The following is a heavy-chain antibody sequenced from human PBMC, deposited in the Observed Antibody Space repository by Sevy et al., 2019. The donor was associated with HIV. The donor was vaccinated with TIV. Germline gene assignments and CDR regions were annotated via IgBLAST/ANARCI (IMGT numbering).Heavy chain of an antibody. V-gene: IGHV4-34*01. CDR3: ARHCSSSSCSHAFDI. D-gene: IGHD2-2*01. Sequence: SETLSLTCAVYGGSFSGYYWSWIRQPPGKGLEWVGEINHSGITNYNPSLKSRVTISVDTSNNQFSLKLSSVTAADTAVYYCARHCSSSSCSHAFDIWGQGTMVTVSS. CDR1: GGSFSGYY. J-gene: IGHJ3*02. CDR2: INHSGIT.